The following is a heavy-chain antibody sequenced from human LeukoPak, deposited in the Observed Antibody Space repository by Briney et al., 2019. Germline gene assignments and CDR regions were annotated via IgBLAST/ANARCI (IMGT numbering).Heavy chain of an antibody. V-gene: IGHV1-46*01. J-gene: IGHJ6*04. CDR3: VRDKDIVVVPAAIPYYYYGMDV. Sequence: ASVKVSCKASGYTFTSYYMHWVRQAPGQGLEWMGIINPNGGSTSYAQKFQGRVTMTRDTSTSTVYMELSSLRSEDTAVYYCVRDKDIVVVPAAIPYYYYGMDVWGKGTTVTVSS. CDR2: INPNGGST. D-gene: IGHD2-2*01. CDR1: GYTFTSYY.